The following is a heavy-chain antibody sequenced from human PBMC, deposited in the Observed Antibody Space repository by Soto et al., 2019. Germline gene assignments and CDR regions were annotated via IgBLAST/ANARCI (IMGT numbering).Heavy chain of an antibody. V-gene: IGHV1-18*01. CDR3: ARDHTERMVRGGGKNWLDP. Sequence: ASVKVSCKASGYTFTSYGISWVRQAPGQGLEWMGWISAYNGNTNYAQKLQGRVTMTTDTSTSTAYMELRSLRSDDTAVYYCARDHTERMVRGGGKNWLDPWGQGTLVTVSS. CDR2: ISAYNGNT. D-gene: IGHD3-10*01. J-gene: IGHJ5*02. CDR1: GYTFTSYG.